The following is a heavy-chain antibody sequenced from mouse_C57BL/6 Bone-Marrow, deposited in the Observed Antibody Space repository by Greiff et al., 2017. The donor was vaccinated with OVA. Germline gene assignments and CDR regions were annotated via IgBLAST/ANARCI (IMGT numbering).Heavy chain of an antibody. CDR3: ARAWDDYLRCDAMDD. Sequence: QVQLQQSGAELAKPGASVKLSCKASGYTFTSYWMHWVKQRPGQGLEWIGYINPSSGYTKYNQKFKDKATLPADKSSSTAYMQLSSRTYVDAAGDYGARAWDDYLRCDAMDDWGQGTSGTVAS. D-gene: IGHD2-4*01. CDR2: INPSSGYT. CDR1: GYTFTSYW. J-gene: IGHJ4*01. V-gene: IGHV1-7*01.